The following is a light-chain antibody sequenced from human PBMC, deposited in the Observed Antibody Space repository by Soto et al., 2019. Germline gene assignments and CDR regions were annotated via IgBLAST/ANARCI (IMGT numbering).Light chain of an antibody. Sequence: EIVLTQSPGTLSLSAGERATLSCRASQSVSSSYVAWYQQKPGQAPRLLIYGASSRATGIPDRFSGSWSGTDFTLTISRLEPEDCAVYYCQQYSSSFTFGPGTKVDIK. J-gene: IGKJ3*01. CDR3: QQYSSSFT. CDR1: QSVSSSY. V-gene: IGKV3-20*01. CDR2: GAS.